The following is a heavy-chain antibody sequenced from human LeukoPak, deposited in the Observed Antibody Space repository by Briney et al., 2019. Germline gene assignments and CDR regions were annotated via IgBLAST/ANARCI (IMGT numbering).Heavy chain of an antibody. D-gene: IGHD3-16*01. J-gene: IGHJ4*02. CDR1: GGSISSSSYY. CDR3: ARDELYDTVTDY. CDR2: IYYSGST. Sequence: KSSETLSLTCTVSGGSISSSSYYWGWIRQPPGKGLEWIGSIYYSGSTYYNPSLESRVTISVDTSKNQFSLKLSSVTAADTAVYYCARDELYDTVTDYWGQGTLVTVSS. V-gene: IGHV4-39*07.